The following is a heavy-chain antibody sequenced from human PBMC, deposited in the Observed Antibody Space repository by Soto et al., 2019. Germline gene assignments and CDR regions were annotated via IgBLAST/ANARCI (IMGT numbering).Heavy chain of an antibody. CDR1: GFTFDDYA. D-gene: IGHD3-10*01. J-gene: IGHJ6*04. V-gene: IGHV3-9*01. CDR2: INWDSDTI. CDR3: AKDFHTNMALMDV. Sequence: EVQLVESGGDLVQPGRSLRLSCAASGFTFDDYAMHWVRQVPGKGLEWVAGINWDSDTIAYAASVRGRFTISRDNAKNSLYLQMNSLRAEDTALYYCAKDFHTNMALMDVWGKGTPVTVSS.